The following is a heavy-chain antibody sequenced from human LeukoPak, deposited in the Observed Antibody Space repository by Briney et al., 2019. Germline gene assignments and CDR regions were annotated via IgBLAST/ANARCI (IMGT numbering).Heavy chain of an antibody. CDR2: ISAYNGNT. CDR1: GYTFTSYG. Sequence: ASVKVSCRASGYTFTSYGISWVRQAPGQGLEWMGWISAYNGNTNYAQKLLGRVTMTTDTSTSTAYMELRSLRSDDTAVYYCARVAPPNDYGDYWGYFDYWGQGTLVTVSS. D-gene: IGHD4-17*01. CDR3: ARVAPPNDYGDYWGYFDY. V-gene: IGHV1-18*04. J-gene: IGHJ4*02.